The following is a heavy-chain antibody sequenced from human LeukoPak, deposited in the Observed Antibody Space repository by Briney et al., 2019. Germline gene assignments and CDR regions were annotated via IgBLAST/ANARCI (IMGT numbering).Heavy chain of an antibody. D-gene: IGHD6-19*01. CDR3: ARHIRYSSGWYSHYYYYMDV. J-gene: IGHJ6*03. CDR1: GGSISSSSYY. CDR2: IYYSGST. V-gene: IGHV4-39*01. Sequence: SETLSLTCTVSGGSISSSSYYWGWIRQPPGKGLEWIGRIYYSGSTYYNPSLKSRVTISVDTSKNQFSLKLSSVTAADTAVYYCARHIRYSSGWYSHYYYYMDVWGKGTTVTISS.